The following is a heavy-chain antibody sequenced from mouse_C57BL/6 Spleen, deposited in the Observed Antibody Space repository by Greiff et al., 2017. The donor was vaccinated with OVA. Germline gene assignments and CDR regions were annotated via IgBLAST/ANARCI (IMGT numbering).Heavy chain of an antibody. D-gene: IGHD2-1*01. CDR3: ARRGGVTTGAMDY. V-gene: IGHV1-52*01. J-gene: IGHJ4*01. CDR1: GYTFTSYW. Sequence: QVQLKQPGAELVRPGSSVKLSCKASGYTFTSYWMHWVKQRPIQGLEWIGNIDPSDSETQYNQKFKDKATLTVDKSSSTAYMPLSSLTSEDSAVYYCARRGGVTTGAMDYWGQGTSVTVSS. CDR2: IDPSDSET.